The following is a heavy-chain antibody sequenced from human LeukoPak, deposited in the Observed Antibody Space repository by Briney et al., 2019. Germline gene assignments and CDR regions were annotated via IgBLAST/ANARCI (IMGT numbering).Heavy chain of an antibody. Sequence: GGSLRLSCAASGFTFSSHWMTWVRQAPGKGLEWVAAISASGSATSYADSVRGRFTISRDNSKSTTYLQMNSLRAEDTAVFYCAKDLYLRDFWGGYFDYWGQGIPVTVSS. CDR1: GFTFSSHW. CDR2: ISASGSAT. V-gene: IGHV3-23*01. J-gene: IGHJ4*02. D-gene: IGHD3-3*01. CDR3: AKDLYLRDFWGGYFDY.